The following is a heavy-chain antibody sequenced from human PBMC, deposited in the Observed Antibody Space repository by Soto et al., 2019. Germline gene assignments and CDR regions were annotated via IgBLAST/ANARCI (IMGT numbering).Heavy chain of an antibody. D-gene: IGHD6-13*01. V-gene: IGHV1-46*01. J-gene: IGHJ3*02. CDR1: GYTSTSYY. Sequence: ASVKVSCKASGYTSTSYYMHWVRQAPGQGLEWMGIINPSGGSTSYAQKFQGRVTMTRDTSTSTVYMELSSLRSEDTAVYYCASGPAIAAAGTFDAFVIWGQGTMVTVSS. CDR3: ASGPAIAAAGTFDAFVI. CDR2: INPSGGST.